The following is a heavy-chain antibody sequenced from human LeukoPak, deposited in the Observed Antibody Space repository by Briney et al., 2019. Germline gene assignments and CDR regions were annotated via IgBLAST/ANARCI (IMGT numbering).Heavy chain of an antibody. Sequence: SATLSLTCAVYGGSFSGYYWSWIRQPPGKGLEWIGEINHSGSTNYNPSLKSRVTISVDTSKNQFSLKLSSVTAADTAVYYCARARPFGYCSGGSCYSSDYWGQGTLVTVSS. CDR1: GGSFSGYY. V-gene: IGHV4-34*01. J-gene: IGHJ4*02. CDR2: INHSGST. D-gene: IGHD2-15*01. CDR3: ARARPFGYCSGGSCYSSDY.